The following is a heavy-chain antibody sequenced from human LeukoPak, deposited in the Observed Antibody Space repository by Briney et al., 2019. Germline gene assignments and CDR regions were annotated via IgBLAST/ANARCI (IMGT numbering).Heavy chain of an antibody. J-gene: IGHJ3*02. CDR1: GGSISSYY. CDR2: IYYCGST. Sequence: SETLSLTCTVSGGSISSYYWSWIRQPPGKGLEWIGYIYYCGSTNYNPSLKGRVTISVDTSKNQFSLKLSSLTAADTAVYYCARDGDPVYYDILTGYYIGAFDIWGQGTMVTVSS. V-gene: IGHV4-59*01. CDR3: ARDGDPVYYDILTGYYIGAFDI. D-gene: IGHD3-9*01.